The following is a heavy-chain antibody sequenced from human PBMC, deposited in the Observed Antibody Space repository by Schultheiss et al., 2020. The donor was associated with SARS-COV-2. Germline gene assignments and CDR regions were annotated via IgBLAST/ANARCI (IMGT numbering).Heavy chain of an antibody. CDR1: GFTFNKYW. Sequence: GGSLRLSCAASGFTFNKYWMTWVRQAPGKGLEWVAVIWYDGRNKYYADSVKGRFTISRDNSKNSLYLQMNSLRAEDTAVYYCARGGEEFLYYFDYWGLGTLVTVSS. V-gene: IGHV3-33*07. CDR2: IWYDGRNK. D-gene: IGHD3-16*01. J-gene: IGHJ4*02. CDR3: ARGGEEFLYYFDY.